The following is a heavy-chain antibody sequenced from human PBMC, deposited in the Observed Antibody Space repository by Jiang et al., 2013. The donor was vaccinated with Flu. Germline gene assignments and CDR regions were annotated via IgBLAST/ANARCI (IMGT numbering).Heavy chain of an antibody. CDR2: T. CDR3: ARSHACGGDCFSAEYFQH. V-gene: IGHV4-31*02. D-gene: IGHD2-21*01. J-gene: IGHJ1*01. Sequence: TYYNPSLKSRLTISVDTSKNQFSLKLSSVTAADTAVYYCARSHACGGDCFSAEYFQHWGQGTPVTVSS.